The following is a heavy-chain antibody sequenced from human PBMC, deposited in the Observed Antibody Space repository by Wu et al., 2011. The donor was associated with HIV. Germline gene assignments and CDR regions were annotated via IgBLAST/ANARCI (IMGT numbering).Heavy chain of an antibody. CDR3: AIKCSDYGSGSRYYYYMDV. V-gene: IGHV1-69-2*01. Sequence: EVQLLQSGGEVKSPGATVTISCNVSGYGVFDYYVHWVLEAPEKGLEWMGLVDPEDGETIYAEKFQGRVTITADTSTDTAYMELSSLRSEDTAVYYCAIKCSDYGSGSRYYYYMDVWGKGTTVTVSS. CDR1: GYGVFDYY. D-gene: IGHD3-10*01. CDR2: VDPEDGET. J-gene: IGHJ6*03.